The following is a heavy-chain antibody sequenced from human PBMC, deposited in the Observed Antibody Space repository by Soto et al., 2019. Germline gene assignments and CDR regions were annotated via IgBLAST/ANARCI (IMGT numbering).Heavy chain of an antibody. D-gene: IGHD6-13*01. CDR1: GGSISSYY. J-gene: IGHJ5*02. V-gene: IGHV4-59*08. CDR3: ARAKAPLYSSSWYWFDP. Sequence: SETLSLTCTVSGGSISSYYWSWIRQPPGKGLEWIGYIYYSGSTNYNPSLKSRVTISVDTSKNQFSLKLCSVTAADTAVYYCARAKAPLYSSSWYWFDPWGQGTLVTVSS. CDR2: IYYSGST.